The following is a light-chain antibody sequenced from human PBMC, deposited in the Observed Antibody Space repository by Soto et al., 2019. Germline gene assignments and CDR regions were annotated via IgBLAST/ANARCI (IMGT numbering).Light chain of an antibody. CDR1: QSVSSSY. CDR2: GAS. J-gene: IGKJ2*01. V-gene: IGKV3-20*01. CDR3: QQYGSSPRT. Sequence: EIVLTQSPGTLSLSPGETVTLSCRASQSVSSSYLAWCQQKPGQAPRLLIYGASNRATGIPDRFSGSGSGTDFTLTISRLEPEDFAVYYCQQYGSSPRTFGQGTKLEIK.